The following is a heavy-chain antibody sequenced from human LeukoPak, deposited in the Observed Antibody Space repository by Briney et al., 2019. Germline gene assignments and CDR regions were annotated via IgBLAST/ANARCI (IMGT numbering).Heavy chain of an antibody. CDR2: ISGSGGST. D-gene: IGHD5-12*01. V-gene: IGHV3-23*01. CDR3: AKDLGGSGYDLSDPSFDY. J-gene: IGHJ4*02. CDR1: GFTFSSYA. Sequence: PGGSLRLSCAASGFTFSSYAMSWVRQAPGKGLEWVSAISGSGGSTYYADSVKGRFTISRDSSKNTLYLQMNSLRAEDTAVYYCAKDLGGSGYDLSDPSFDYWGQGTLVTVSS.